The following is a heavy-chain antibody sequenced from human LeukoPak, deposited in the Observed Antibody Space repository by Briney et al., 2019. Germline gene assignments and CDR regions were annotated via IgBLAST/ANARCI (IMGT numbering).Heavy chain of an antibody. Sequence: SETLSLTCTVSGGSISSSSYYWGWIRQPPGKGLEWIGSIYYSGGTYYNPSLKSRVTISVDTSKNQFSLKLRSVTAAGTAVYYCASLRERSYYARGFDYWGQGTLVTVSS. CDR2: IYYSGGT. V-gene: IGHV4-39*01. J-gene: IGHJ4*02. CDR3: ASLRERSYYARGFDY. CDR1: GGSISSSSYY. D-gene: IGHD1-26*01.